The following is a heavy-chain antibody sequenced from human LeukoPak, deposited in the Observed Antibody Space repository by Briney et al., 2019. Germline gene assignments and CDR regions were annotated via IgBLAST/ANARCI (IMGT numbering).Heavy chain of an antibody. CDR1: GFSFDDYA. J-gene: IGHJ4*02. V-gene: IGHV3-9*01. Sequence: GGSLRLSCAASGFSFDDYAMHWVRHAPGKALEWVSGISWNSGNIGYADSVKGRFTISRDNAKNSLYLQMNSLRTEDTALYYCARGTLGYSSSWESFDYWGQGTLVTVSS. CDR3: ARGTLGYSSSWESFDY. D-gene: IGHD6-13*01. CDR2: ISWNSGNI.